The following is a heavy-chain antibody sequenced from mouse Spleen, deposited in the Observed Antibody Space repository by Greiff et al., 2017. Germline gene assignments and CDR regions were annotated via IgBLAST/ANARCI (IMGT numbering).Heavy chain of an antibody. CDR2: INPYNGGT. Sequence: DVQLQQSGPVLVKPGASVKMSCKASGYTFTDYYMNWVKQSHGKSLEWIGVINPYNGGTSYNQKFKGKATLTVDKSSSTAYMELNSLTSEDSAVYYCARRGRTAQATSFAYWGQGTLVTVSA. D-gene: IGHD3-2*02. CDR3: ARRGRTAQATSFAY. V-gene: IGHV1-19*01. CDR1: GYTFTDYY. J-gene: IGHJ3*01.